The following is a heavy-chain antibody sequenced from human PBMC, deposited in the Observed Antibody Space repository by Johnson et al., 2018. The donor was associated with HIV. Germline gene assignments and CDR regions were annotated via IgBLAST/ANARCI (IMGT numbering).Heavy chain of an antibody. J-gene: IGHJ3*01. D-gene: IGHD3-10*01. Sequence: VQLVESGGGVVQPGRSMRLSCAASGFTFSSYWMHWVRQAPGKGLVWVSRINSDGSSTSYADSVKGRFTISRDNAKNTLYLQMNSLRAEDTAVYYCTRGWGYAFDVWGQGTMVTVSS. CDR2: INSDGSST. V-gene: IGHV3-74*01. CDR1: GFTFSSYW. CDR3: TRGWGYAFDV.